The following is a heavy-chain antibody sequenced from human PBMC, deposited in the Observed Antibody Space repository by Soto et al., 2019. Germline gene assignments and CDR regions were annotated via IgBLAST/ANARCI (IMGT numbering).Heavy chain of an antibody. D-gene: IGHD4-17*01. V-gene: IGHV1-3*01. J-gene: IGHJ4*02. Sequence: GSVKVSFKASGYPFSGSVMHWVRQAPGQGLEWMGWINADNGNTKYSQKFQGRVTMTWDTSASTAYMELSSLRSEDTAIYYCASEIDANTATSLDYWGQGTLVTVSS. CDR1: GYPFSGSV. CDR2: INADNGNT. CDR3: ASEIDANTATSLDY.